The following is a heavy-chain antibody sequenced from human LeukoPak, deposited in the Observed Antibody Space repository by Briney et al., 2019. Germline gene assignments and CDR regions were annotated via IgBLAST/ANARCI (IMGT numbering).Heavy chain of an antibody. V-gene: IGHV4-34*01. D-gene: IGHD3-3*01. CDR1: GGSFSGYY. CDR2: INHSGST. CDR3: ARGPLLRFLEWLPSFDY. Sequence: PSETLSLTCAVYGGSFSGYYWSWIRQPPGKGLEWIGEINHSGSTNYNPSLKSRVTISVDTSKNQFSLKLSSVTAADTAVYYCARGPLLRFLEWLPSFDYWGQGTLVTVSS. J-gene: IGHJ4*02.